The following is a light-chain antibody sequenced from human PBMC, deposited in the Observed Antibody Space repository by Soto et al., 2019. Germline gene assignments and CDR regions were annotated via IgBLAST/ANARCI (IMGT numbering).Light chain of an antibody. V-gene: IGKV2-28*01. Sequence: VMTSSPRCLRVTPGARASIYCSDNHSLLHSNGYNYLDWYLQKPGQSPQLLIYLGSNRSSGVPDRFSGSGSGTDFTLKISRVEVEDVGVYYCMQALQAITFGQGTRLEI. J-gene: IGKJ5*01. CDR1: HSLLHSNGYNY. CDR2: LGS. CDR3: MQALQAIT.